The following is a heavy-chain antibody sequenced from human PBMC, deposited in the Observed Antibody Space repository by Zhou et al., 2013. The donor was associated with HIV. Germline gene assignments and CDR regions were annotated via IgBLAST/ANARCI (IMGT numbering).Heavy chain of an antibody. V-gene: IGHV1-8*01. CDR1: GYTFTNYD. J-gene: IGHJ6*03. CDR3: ASSREGSGPYFYYYMDV. D-gene: IGHD3-3*01. Sequence: QVQLVQSGAEMKKPGASVKVSCKTSGYTFTNYDINWVRQATGRGLEWVGWMNPNNGNTGYAPKFQGRVTITRDTSISTAYMELNSLRSEDTAVYYCASSREGSGPYFYYYMDVWGKGTTVSVSS. CDR2: MNPNNGNT.